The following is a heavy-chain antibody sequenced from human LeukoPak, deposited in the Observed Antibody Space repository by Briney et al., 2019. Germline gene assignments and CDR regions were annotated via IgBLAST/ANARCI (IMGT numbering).Heavy chain of an antibody. J-gene: IGHJ6*02. CDR2: ISSSSYI. D-gene: IGHD2-15*01. CDR1: GXTFSSYS. CDR3: ARGRYSEKNYYYYGMDV. V-gene: IGHV3-21*01. Sequence: PGGSLRLSCAASGXTFSSYSMNWVRQAPGKGLEWVSFISSSSYIYYADSVKGRFTISRDNAKNSLYLQMNSLRAEDTAVYYCARGRYSEKNYYYYGMDVWGQGTTVTVSS.